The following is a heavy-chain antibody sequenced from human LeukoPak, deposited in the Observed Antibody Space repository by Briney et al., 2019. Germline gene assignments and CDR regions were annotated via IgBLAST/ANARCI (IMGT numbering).Heavy chain of an antibody. V-gene: IGHV3-30*04. CDR2: ISYDGSNK. D-gene: IGHD3-10*01. CDR1: GFTFSSYA. CDR3: ARVSPCITMVRGVTYDY. Sequence: GRSLRLSCAASGFTFSSYAMHWVRQAPGKGLEWVAVISYDGSNKYYADSVKGRFTISRDNSKNTLYLQMNSLRADDTAVYYCARVSPCITMVRGVTYDYWGQGTLVTVSS. J-gene: IGHJ4*02.